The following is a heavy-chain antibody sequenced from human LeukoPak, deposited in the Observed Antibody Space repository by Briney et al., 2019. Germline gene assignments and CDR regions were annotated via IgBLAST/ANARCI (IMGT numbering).Heavy chain of an antibody. V-gene: IGHV3-23*01. Sequence: PGGSLRLSCAASGFTFSSYAMSWVRQAPGKGLEWVSAISGSGGSAYYADSVKGRFTISRDNSKNTLYLQMNSLRAEDTAVYYCAKDHCGTTSCFPDYWGQGTLVTVSS. CDR1: GFTFSSYA. CDR3: AKDHCGTTSCFPDY. CDR2: ISGSGGSA. D-gene: IGHD2-2*01. J-gene: IGHJ4*02.